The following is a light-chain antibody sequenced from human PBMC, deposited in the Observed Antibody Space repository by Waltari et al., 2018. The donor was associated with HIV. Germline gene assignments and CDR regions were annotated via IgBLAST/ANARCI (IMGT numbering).Light chain of an antibody. V-gene: IGLV4-69*01. CDR1: SGHSSNA. J-gene: IGLJ3*02. CDR2: VNSDGSH. Sequence: QTVLTQPPSASGSLGASVKLTCTLSSGHSSNAIAWHQQQPEKGPRFLMKVNSDGSHNRGAGSPDRFSCSTYGSECYLTISSLQSEDGADDYCQTWGTGIAVFGGGTKLTVL. CDR3: QTWGTGIAV.